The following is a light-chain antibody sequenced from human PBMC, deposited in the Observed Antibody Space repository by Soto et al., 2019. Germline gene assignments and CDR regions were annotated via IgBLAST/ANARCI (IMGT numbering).Light chain of an antibody. V-gene: IGKV3-20*01. CDR1: QSVSSSH. CDR3: QQYGSSPT. J-gene: IGKJ4*01. CDR2: GAS. Sequence: EIVLTQSPGTLSLSPGERATLSCRASQSVSSSHLAWYQQKPGQAPRLLIYGASSRATGIPDRFSGSGSGTDFTLTISRLEPEDFAVYYCQQYGSSPTFGGGTKGDI.